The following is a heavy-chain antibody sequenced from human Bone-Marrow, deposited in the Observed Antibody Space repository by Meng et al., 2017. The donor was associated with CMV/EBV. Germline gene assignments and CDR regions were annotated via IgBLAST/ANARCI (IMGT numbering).Heavy chain of an antibody. V-gene: IGHV3-21*01. J-gene: IGHJ4*02. CDR2: ISSSSSYI. CDR1: GFTFSTYS. D-gene: IGHD6-13*01. CDR3: ARLNPAAGGSSPHFDY. Sequence: GGSLRLSCAASGFTFSTYSMNWVRQAPGKGLEWVSSISSSSSYIYYADSVKGRFTISRDNAKNSLCLQMNSLRAEDTAVYYCARLNPAAGGSSPHFDYWGQGPLVTVSS.